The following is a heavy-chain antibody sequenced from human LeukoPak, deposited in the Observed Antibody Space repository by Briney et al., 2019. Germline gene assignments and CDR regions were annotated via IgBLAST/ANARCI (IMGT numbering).Heavy chain of an antibody. CDR1: GFTFSYFG. CDR3: AKIEGKYQLANIPDS. Sequence: SGGSLRLSCAASGFTFSYFGMHWVRQAPGKGLEWVAFIRYDGSNEYYAESVEGRFTISRDNSKNTLYLQMNSLRVEDTAAYYCAKIEGKYQLANIPDSWGQGTLVIVSS. J-gene: IGHJ4*02. V-gene: IGHV3-30*02. CDR2: IRYDGSNE. D-gene: IGHD2-2*01.